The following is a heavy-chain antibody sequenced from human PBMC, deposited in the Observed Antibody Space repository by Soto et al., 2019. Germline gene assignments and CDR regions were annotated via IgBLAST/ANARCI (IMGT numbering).Heavy chain of an antibody. Sequence: GESLKNSCKGSVYSFTSYWIGLVRQMPGKGLEWMGIIYPGDSDTRYSPSFQGQVTISADKSISTAYLQWSRLKASDTAMYYCARMGENQLPHHSSCGMDVWGPGTTLTV. CDR1: VYSFTSYW. D-gene: IGHD3-16*01. CDR2: IYPGDSDT. CDR3: ARMGENQLPHHSSCGMDV. J-gene: IGHJ6*02. V-gene: IGHV5-51*01.